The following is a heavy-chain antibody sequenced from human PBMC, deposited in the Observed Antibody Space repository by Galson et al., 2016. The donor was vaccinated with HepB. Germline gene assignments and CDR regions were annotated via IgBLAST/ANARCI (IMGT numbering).Heavy chain of an antibody. Sequence: SVKVSCKASGGSFSNYVFSWVRQAPGQGLEWMGGIIPIFNTPNYAPKFQGRVTITADEFTTTAYMELSSLRSEDTAVYYCAGGVVVVGATPFPTYFDYWGQGTLVTVSS. D-gene: IGHD2-15*01. CDR1: GGSFSNYV. CDR3: AGGVVVVGATPFPTYFDY. J-gene: IGHJ4*02. V-gene: IGHV1-69*13. CDR2: IIPIFNTP.